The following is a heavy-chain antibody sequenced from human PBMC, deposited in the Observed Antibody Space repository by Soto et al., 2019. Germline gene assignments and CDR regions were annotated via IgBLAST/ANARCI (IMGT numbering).Heavy chain of an antibody. V-gene: IGHV3-30-3*01. J-gene: IGHJ5*02. CDR1: GFTLSSSA. Sequence: GSLRGGCAASGFTLSSSAIPAVRQAAGTGLEWVAVISYDGSNKYYADSVKGRLTISRDNSKNTLYLQMNRLRDEDTAVYYCARDWAGGNSCLRSFWCNPRGQATLLTGSS. D-gene: IGHD2-21*02. CDR2: ISYDGSNK. CDR3: ARDWAGGNSCLRSFWCNP.